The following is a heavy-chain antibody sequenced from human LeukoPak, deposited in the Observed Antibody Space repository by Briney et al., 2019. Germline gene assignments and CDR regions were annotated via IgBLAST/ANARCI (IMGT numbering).Heavy chain of an antibody. CDR2: INHSGST. J-gene: IGHJ6*03. D-gene: IGHD6-13*01. Sequence: SETLSLTCAVYGGSFSGYYWSWIRQPPGKGLEWIGEINHSGSTNYNPSLKSRVTISVDTSKNQFSLKLSSVTAADTAVYYCARHVYSSSWYSNYYYYMDVWGKGTTVTTSS. V-gene: IGHV4-34*01. CDR3: ARHVYSSSWYSNYYYYMDV. CDR1: GGSFSGYY.